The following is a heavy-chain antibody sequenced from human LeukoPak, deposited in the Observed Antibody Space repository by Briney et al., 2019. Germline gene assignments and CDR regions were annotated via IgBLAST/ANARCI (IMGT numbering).Heavy chain of an antibody. CDR3: AKDKYVDDSWYFDL. CDR2: MSADGSRK. V-gene: IGHV3-30*18. D-gene: IGHD3-10*02. J-gene: IGHJ2*01. CDR1: GFIFNTYA. Sequence: PGGSLRLSCAGSGFIFNTYAMHWVRQARGRGLEWVAVMSADGSRKYYADSVKGRFTISRDNSKNTLYLQMDSLRAEDTAVYYCAKDKYVDDSWYFDLWGRGALVTVSS.